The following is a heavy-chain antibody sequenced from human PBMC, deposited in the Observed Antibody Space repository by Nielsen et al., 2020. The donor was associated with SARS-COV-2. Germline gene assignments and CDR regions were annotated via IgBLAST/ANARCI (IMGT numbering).Heavy chain of an antibody. D-gene: IGHD5-18*01. V-gene: IGHV4-39*07. CDR1: GGSISSSSYY. CDR2: IYYSGST. CDR3: ARTTRGYSYGSFDY. Sequence: GSLRLSCTVSGGSISSSSYYWGWIRQPPGKGLEWIGSIYYSGSTNYNPSLKSRVTISVDTSKNQFSLKLSSVTAADTAVYYCARTTRGYSYGSFDYWGQGTLVTVSS. J-gene: IGHJ4*02.